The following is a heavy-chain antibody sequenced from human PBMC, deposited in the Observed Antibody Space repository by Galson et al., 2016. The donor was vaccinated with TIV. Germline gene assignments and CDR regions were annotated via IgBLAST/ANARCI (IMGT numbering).Heavy chain of an antibody. CDR2: IYTSVNT. CDR1: GGSISDNY. CDR3: ASDLWVSYTDRPYFDY. J-gene: IGHJ4*02. V-gene: IGHV4-4*07. Sequence: LSLTCTVSGGSISDNYWSWIRQSAGKGLAWIGRIYTSVNTDYNPSLESRVTLSADTSKNQFSLSLRAVTVADTAVYFCASDLWVSYTDRPYFDYWGQGILVTVSS. D-gene: IGHD1-26*01.